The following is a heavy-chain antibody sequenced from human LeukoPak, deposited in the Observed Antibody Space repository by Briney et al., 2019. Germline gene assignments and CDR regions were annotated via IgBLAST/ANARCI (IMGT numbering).Heavy chain of an antibody. CDR3: ARDGRVGADGTILDY. CDR1: GFTFSSHW. V-gene: IGHV3-74*01. CDR2: LNSDGSRT. Sequence: PGGSLRLSCAASGFTFSSHWMPWVRQAPGKGLVRVSRLNSDGSRTDYADSVKGRFTIPRDNAKNTLYLQMNSLRAEDTAVYSCARDGRVGADGTILDYWGQGTLVTVSS. D-gene: IGHD6-13*01. J-gene: IGHJ4*02.